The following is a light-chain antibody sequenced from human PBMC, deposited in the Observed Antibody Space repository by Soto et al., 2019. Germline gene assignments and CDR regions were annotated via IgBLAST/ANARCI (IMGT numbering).Light chain of an antibody. CDR3: AAWDDSLNGYV. CDR2: SHN. CDR1: SSNIGSST. J-gene: IGLJ1*01. V-gene: IGLV1-44*01. Sequence: VLTQPPSASGTPGQRVIISCSGSSSNIGSSTVNWYQHLPGTAPKLLIYSHNERPSGVPDRFSGSKSGTSASLAISGLQSEDEADYFCAAWDDSLNGYVFXTGTKVTVL.